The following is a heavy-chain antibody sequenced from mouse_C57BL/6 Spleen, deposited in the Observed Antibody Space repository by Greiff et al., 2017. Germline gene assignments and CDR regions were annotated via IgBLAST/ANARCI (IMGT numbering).Heavy chain of an antibody. CDR2: IWSGGST. J-gene: IGHJ1*03. CDR1: GFSLTSYG. V-gene: IGHV2-2*01. D-gene: IGHD2-4*01. Sequence: QVQLQQSGPGLVQPSQSLSITCTVSGFSLTSYGVHWVRQSPGKGLEWLGVIWSGGSTDYNAAFISRLSISKDNSKSQVFFKMNSLQADDTAIYYCARGDYDYPRYFDVWGTGTTVTVSS. CDR3: ARGDYDYPRYFDV.